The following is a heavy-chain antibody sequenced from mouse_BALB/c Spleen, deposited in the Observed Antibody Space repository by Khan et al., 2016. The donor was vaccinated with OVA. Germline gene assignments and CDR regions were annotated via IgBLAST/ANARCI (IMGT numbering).Heavy chain of an antibody. V-gene: IGHV3-2*02. D-gene: IGHD1-2*01. J-gene: IGHJ2*01. CDR1: GYSITSGYG. CDR2: ISYSGST. Sequence: DVQLVESGPGLVKPSQSLSLTCTVTGYSITSGYGWNWIRQFPGNKLEWMGYISYSGSTNYTPSLKSRISITRDTSKNQFFLQLNSVTTEDTATYYCARTARIKYWGQGTTLTVSS. CDR3: ARTARIKY.